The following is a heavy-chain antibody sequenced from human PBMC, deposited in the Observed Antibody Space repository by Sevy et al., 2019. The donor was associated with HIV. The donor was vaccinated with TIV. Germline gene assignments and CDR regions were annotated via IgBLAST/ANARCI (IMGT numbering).Heavy chain of an antibody. Sequence: GGSLRLSCAASGFTFSSYAMSWVRQAPGKGLEWVSAISGSGGSTYYADSVKGRFTISRDNSKNTLYLQMNSLRAEDTAVDYCAKDQRKKDQTQPKAKTEYFQHWGQGTLVTVSS. V-gene: IGHV3-23*01. CDR2: ISGSGGST. J-gene: IGHJ1*01. D-gene: IGHD2-2*01. CDR3: AKDQRKKDQTQPKAKTEYFQH. CDR1: GFTFSSYA.